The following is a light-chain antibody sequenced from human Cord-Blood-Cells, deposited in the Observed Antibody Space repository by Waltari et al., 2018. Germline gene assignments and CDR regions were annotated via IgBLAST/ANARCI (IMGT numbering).Light chain of an antibody. Sequence: SYELSQPPSVSVPPEQTASIPCSGDKLGDKYACWYQQKPGQSPVLVIYQDSKRPSGIPERFSGSNSGNTATLTISGTQAMDEADYYCQAWDSSTNWVFGGGTKLTVL. CDR1: KLGDKY. V-gene: IGLV3-1*01. CDR2: QDS. J-gene: IGLJ3*02. CDR3: QAWDSSTNWV.